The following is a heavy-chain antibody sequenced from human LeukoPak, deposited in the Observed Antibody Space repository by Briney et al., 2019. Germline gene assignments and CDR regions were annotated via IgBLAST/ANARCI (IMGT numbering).Heavy chain of an antibody. Sequence: PGGSLRLSCAASGFTFSSYAMHWVRQAPGKGLEWVAVISYDGSNKYYADSVKGRFTISRDNSKNTLYLQMNSLRAEDTAVYYCVRVQVAVPTAFDYCDYWGQGTLVTVSS. D-gene: IGHD2-2*01. J-gene: IGHJ4*02. CDR3: VRVQVAVPTAFDYCDY. CDR1: GFTFSSYA. V-gene: IGHV3-30-3*01. CDR2: ISYDGSNK.